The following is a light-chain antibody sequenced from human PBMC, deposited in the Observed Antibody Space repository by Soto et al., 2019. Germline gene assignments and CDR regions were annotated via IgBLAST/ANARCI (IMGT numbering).Light chain of an antibody. V-gene: IGKV3-11*01. CDR2: DAY. J-gene: IGKJ5*01. CDR3: QQRGEWPPGAT. Sequence: EVVMTQSPATLSVSPGERVTLSCRASQGVGSTLAWYRQQPGQAPRLLIYDAYIRATGVPARFSGSGSGTDFTLTISSLEPEDFAVYYCQQRGEWPPGATFGQGTRLE. CDR1: QGVGST.